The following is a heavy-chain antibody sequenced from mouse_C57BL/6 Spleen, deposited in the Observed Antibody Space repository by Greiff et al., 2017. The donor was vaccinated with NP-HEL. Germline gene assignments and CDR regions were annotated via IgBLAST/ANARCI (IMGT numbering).Heavy chain of an antibody. CDR3: AIYGSSPFAY. D-gene: IGHD1-1*01. CDR2: IHPNSGST. Sequence: QVQLQQPGAELVKPGASVKLSCKASGYTFTSYWMHWVKQRPGQGLEWIGMIHPNSGSTNYNEKFKGKATLTADKSSSTAYMELRSLTSEDSAVYFCAIYGSSPFAYWGQGTLVTVSA. CDR1: GYTFTSYW. V-gene: IGHV1-64*01. J-gene: IGHJ3*01.